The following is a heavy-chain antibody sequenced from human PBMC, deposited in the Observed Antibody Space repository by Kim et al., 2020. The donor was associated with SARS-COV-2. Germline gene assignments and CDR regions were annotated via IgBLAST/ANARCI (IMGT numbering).Heavy chain of an antibody. CDR3: ARDRVATIPYYYYYGMDV. J-gene: IGHJ6*02. V-gene: IGHV3-30*01. D-gene: IGHD5-12*01. Sequence: KGRFTTSRDNSKNTLYLQMNSLRAEDTAVYYCARDRVATIPYYYYYGMDVWGQGTTVTVSS.